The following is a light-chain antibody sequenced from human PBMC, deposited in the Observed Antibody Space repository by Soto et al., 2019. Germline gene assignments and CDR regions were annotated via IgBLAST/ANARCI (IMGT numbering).Light chain of an antibody. CDR1: QSLSSNF. Sequence: EVGLTQSPATVSLSPGERATLSCRASQSLSSNFLAWYQQKPGQPPRLLIYDSSTRATGFPGRFSGSGSGTDFTLTIIRLEPEDFAVYYCQQYDISPWTLGQGTKVAIK. J-gene: IGKJ1*01. CDR3: QQYDISPWT. V-gene: IGKV3-20*01. CDR2: DSS.